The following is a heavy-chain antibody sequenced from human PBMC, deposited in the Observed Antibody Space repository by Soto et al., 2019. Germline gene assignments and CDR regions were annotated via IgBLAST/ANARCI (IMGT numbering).Heavy chain of an antibody. CDR2: IFYSGST. CDR1: GDSVSSSYYY. CDR3: ARRGSSRQIYHYGMDV. Sequence: QVQLQESGPGLVKPSETLSLTCTVSGDSVSSSYYYWGWIRQPPGKGLEWIGSIFYSGSTYYNPSLQSRVTISVDTSKNQCSLKLSSVTAADTAVYYCARRGSSRQIYHYGMDVWGPGTTGTVSS. D-gene: IGHD6-13*01. V-gene: IGHV4-39*01. J-gene: IGHJ6*02.